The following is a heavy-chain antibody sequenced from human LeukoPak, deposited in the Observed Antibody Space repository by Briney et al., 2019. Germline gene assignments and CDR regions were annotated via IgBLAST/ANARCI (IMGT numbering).Heavy chain of an antibody. CDR3: ARAGDESTGHDDSIHF. J-gene: IGHJ3*01. D-gene: IGHD2-8*02. V-gene: IGHV1-2*02. CDR1: GYTFDENH. Sequence: GASVKVSCKASGYTFDENHIHCGRHAPGQGPEWMGWINPKSGATDSEQQFQGRLTMTRDTSISTASMDLSGLRLDDTGIYYCARAGDESTGHDDSIHFWGEGTMVTVSS. CDR2: INPKSGAT.